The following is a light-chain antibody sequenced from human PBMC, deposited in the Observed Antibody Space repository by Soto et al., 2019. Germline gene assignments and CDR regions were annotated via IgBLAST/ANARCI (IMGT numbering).Light chain of an antibody. Sequence: QSVLTQPPSASGSPGQSVTISCTGTSSDIGSYNYVSWYQQHPGKAPKLMIYEVNKRPSGVPDRFSGSKSGNTASLIVSGLQAEDEANYTCGSDGDSISFHVFRFGTK. J-gene: IGLJ1*01. CDR2: EVN. CDR3: GSDGDSISFHV. CDR1: SSDIGSYNY. V-gene: IGLV2-8*01.